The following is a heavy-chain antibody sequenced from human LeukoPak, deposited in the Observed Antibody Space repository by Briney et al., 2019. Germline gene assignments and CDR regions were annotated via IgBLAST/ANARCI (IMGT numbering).Heavy chain of an antibody. CDR3: ARGLDCRSTSCYLDN. J-gene: IGHJ4*02. D-gene: IGHD2-2*01. CDR1: GFTFTKYW. Sequence: GGPLRLSCAASGFTFTKYWMTWVRQAPGKGLEWVANIKQDGSEKFYVDSVKGRFTISRDNAKNSLDLQINSLGAEDTAVYYCARGLDCRSTSCYLDNWGQGTLVTVSS. V-gene: IGHV3-7*01. CDR2: IKQDGSEK.